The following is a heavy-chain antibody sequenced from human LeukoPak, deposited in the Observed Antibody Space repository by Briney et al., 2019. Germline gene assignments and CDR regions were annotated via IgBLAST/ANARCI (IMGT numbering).Heavy chain of an antibody. V-gene: IGHV3-72*01. CDR3: ARVGDVIAFDI. CDR2: IRNKANSHTT. Sequence: GGSLRLSYAASGFTFSDHYMDWVRQAPGKGLEWGGRIRNKANSHTTEYAAPVKGRFTISRDDLKNSLYLQMNSLKTEDTAVYYCARVGDVIAFDIWGQGTMVTVSS. CDR1: GFTFSDHY. J-gene: IGHJ3*02. D-gene: IGHD3-3*01.